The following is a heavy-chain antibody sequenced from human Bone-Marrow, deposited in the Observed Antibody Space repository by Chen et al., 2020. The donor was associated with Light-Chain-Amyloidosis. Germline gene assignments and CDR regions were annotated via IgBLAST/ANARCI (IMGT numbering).Heavy chain of an antibody. CDR2: IYPDDSDA. CDR3: ARRRDGYNFDY. J-gene: IGHJ4*02. Sequence: EVQLEQSGPEAKKSGESLKLSCKGSVYTFPNYWIGWVRQMPGKGLEWMGVIYPDDSDARYSPSFEGQVTISADKSITTAYLQWRSLKASDTAMYYCARRRDGYNFDYWGQGTLVTVSS. CDR1: VYTFPNYW. D-gene: IGHD5-12*01. V-gene: IGHV5-51*01.